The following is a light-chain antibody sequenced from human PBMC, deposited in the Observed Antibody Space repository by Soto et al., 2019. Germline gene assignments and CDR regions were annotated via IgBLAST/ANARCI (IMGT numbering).Light chain of an antibody. J-gene: IGKJ1*01. V-gene: IGKV3-15*01. CDR1: QSVSSN. CDR3: QQYNNWPPWT. CDR2: GAS. Sequence: EIVMTQSPATLSLSPGERATLSCRASQSVSSNLAWYQQKPGQAPRLLIYGASTRATGIPARFSGSGPGTEFTLTISSLQSEDFAVYYCQQYNNWPPWTFGQGTKVEIK.